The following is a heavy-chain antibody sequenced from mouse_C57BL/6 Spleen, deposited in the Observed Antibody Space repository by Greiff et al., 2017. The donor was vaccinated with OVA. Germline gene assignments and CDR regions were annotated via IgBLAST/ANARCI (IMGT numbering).Heavy chain of an antibody. CDR1: GFSLTSYG. CDR2: IWSGGST. J-gene: IGHJ2*01. Sequence: VQVVESGPGLVQPSQSLSITCTVSGFSLTSYGVHWVRQSPGKGLEWLGVIWSGGSTDYNAAFISRLSISKDNSKSQVFFKMNSLQADDTAIDYCARNSGAIYYLDYWGQGTTLTVSS. V-gene: IGHV2-2*01. CDR3: ARNSGAIYYLDY. D-gene: IGHD1-1*01.